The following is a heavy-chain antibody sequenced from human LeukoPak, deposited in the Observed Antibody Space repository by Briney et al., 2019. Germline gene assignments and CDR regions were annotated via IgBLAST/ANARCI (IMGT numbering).Heavy chain of an antibody. CDR2: IYHSGTT. Sequence: SEALSLTCAVSGDSITSHNWWSWVRQSPGRGLEWIGEIYHSGTTNYSPSLKSRVTISVDKSKDQLSLRLTSVTAADTAVYFCASCLFDYYYFDQWGQGTLVTVSS. D-gene: IGHD3-10*01. CDR1: GDSITSHNW. V-gene: IGHV4-4*02. CDR3: ASCLFDYYYFDQ. J-gene: IGHJ4*02.